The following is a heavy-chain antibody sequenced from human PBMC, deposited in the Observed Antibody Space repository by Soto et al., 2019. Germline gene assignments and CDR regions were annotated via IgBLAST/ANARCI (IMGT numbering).Heavy chain of an antibody. D-gene: IGHD6-6*01. J-gene: IGHJ6*02. CDR2: IYHSGRT. Sequence: PSETLSLTCTVSGASIGGSSYYWGWIRQPPGEGLEWIANIYHSGRTHHNPSLKSRLTISVATSKNHFSLKLTSVTAADMAVYYCARGVVPDVWGQGTTVTVSS. V-gene: IGHV4-39*02. CDR1: GASIGGSSYY. CDR3: ARGVVPDV.